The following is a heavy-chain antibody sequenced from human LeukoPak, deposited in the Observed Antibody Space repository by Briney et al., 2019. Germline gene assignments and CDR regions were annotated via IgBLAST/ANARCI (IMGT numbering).Heavy chain of an antibody. CDR3: AKSSSTWFFDY. Sequence: GGSLRLSCAASGFTFSGSAMMWVRQAPGKGLEWVSGISGSAVSTYYAESVKGRFTIFRDNSKKTLSLQMNSLRAEDTAVYYCAKSSSTWFFDYWGQGALVTVPS. J-gene: IGHJ4*02. CDR1: GFTFSGSA. CDR2: ISGSAVST. D-gene: IGHD6-13*01. V-gene: IGHV3-23*01.